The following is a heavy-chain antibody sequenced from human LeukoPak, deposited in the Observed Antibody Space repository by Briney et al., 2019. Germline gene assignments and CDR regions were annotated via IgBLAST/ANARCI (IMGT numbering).Heavy chain of an antibody. CDR2: ISGSGGST. CDR1: GFTFSSYA. Sequence: GGSLRLSCAASGFTFSSYAMSWVRQAPGKGLEWVSAISGSGGSTFYADSVKGRFTTSRDNSKNTLYLQMNSLRAEDTALNYCAKVNSGSYLFYFDYWGQGTLATVSS. CDR3: AKVNSGSYLFYFDY. D-gene: IGHD1-26*01. V-gene: IGHV3-23*01. J-gene: IGHJ4*02.